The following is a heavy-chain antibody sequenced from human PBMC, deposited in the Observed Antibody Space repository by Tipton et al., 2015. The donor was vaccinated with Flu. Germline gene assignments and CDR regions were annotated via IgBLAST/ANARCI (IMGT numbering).Heavy chain of an antibody. CDR3: AKAGYDFWSGPSYWYFDL. V-gene: IGHV3-9*01. CDR2: ISWNSGSI. J-gene: IGHJ2*01. Sequence: SLRLSCAASGFTFDDYAMHWVRQAPGKGLEWVSGISWNSGSIGYADSVKGRFTISRDNAKNSLYLQMNSLRAEDTALYYCAKAGYDFWSGPSYWYFDLWGRGTLVTVSS. D-gene: IGHD3-3*01. CDR1: GFTFDDYA.